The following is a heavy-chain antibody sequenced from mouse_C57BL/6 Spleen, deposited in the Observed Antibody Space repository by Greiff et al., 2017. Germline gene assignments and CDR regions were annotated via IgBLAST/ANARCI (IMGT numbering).Heavy chain of an antibody. CDR3: ARHDYDRGDSMDY. CDR2: INPSTGGT. D-gene: IGHD2-4*01. Sequence: EVQLQQSGPELVKPGASVKISCKASGYSFTGYYMNWVKQSPEKSLEWIGEINPSTGGTTYNQKFKAKATLTVDKSSSTAYMQLKSLTSEDSAVYYCARHDYDRGDSMDYGGQGTSVTVSS. CDR1: GYSFTGYY. V-gene: IGHV1-42*01. J-gene: IGHJ4*01.